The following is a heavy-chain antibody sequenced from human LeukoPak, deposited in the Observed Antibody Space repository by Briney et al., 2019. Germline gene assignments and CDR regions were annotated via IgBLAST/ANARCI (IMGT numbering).Heavy chain of an antibody. J-gene: IGHJ4*02. V-gene: IGHV3-48*03. D-gene: IGHD3-22*01. CDR2: ISSSGSTI. CDR1: GFTFSSYE. CDR3: ARDYRDYYDSSGYYDY. Sequence: GGSLRLSCAASGFTFSSYEMNWVRQAPGKGLEWVSYISSSGSTIYYADSVKGRFTISRDNAKNSLYLQMNSLRAEDTAVYYCARDYRDYYDSSGYYDYWGQGTLVTVSS.